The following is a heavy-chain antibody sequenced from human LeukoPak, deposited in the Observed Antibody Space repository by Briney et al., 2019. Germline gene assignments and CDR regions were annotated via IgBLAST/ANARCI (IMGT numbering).Heavy chain of an antibody. V-gene: IGHV4-59*01. D-gene: IGHD3-22*01. J-gene: IGHJ4*02. CDR2: IYYSGST. Sequence: SETLSLTCTVSGGSISSYYWSWIRQPPGKGLEWIGYIYYSGSTNYNPSLKSRVTILVDTSKNQFSLKLSSVTAADTAVYYCARGEYYYDSSGPIDYWGQGTLVTVSS. CDR3: ARGEYYYDSSGPIDY. CDR1: GGSISSYY.